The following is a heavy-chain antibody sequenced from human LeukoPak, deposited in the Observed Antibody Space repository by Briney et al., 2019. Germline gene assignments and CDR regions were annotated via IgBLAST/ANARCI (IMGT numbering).Heavy chain of an antibody. V-gene: IGHV1-46*01. J-gene: IGHJ4*02. CDR2: IKLSGGST. Sequence: GASVKVSCKPSGYPFITHYIHWVRQAPGQGPEWMGIIKLSGGSTHYTQNFQGRVTMTSDTSTSTVYMELRSLRSDDTAVYYCARGKGRFDYWGQGTLVTVSS. CDR1: GYPFITHY. CDR3: ARGKGRFDY.